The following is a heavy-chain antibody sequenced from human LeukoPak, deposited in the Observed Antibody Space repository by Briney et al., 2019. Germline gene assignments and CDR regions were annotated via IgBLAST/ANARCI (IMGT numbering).Heavy chain of an antibody. CDR2: IIPIFGTA. Sequence: SVKVSCKASGGTFSSYAISWVRQAPGQGLEWMGGIIPIFGTANYAQKFQGRVTITADKSTSTAYMELSSLRSGDTAVYYCARGGPLDGILTGYPNWFDPWGQGTLVTVSS. D-gene: IGHD3-9*01. CDR3: ARGGPLDGILTGYPNWFDP. J-gene: IGHJ5*02. V-gene: IGHV1-69*06. CDR1: GGTFSSYA.